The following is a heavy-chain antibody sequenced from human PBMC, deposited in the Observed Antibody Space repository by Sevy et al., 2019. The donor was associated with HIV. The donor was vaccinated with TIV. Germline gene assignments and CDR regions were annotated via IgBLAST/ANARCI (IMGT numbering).Heavy chain of an antibody. CDR2: ISYDGSNK. D-gene: IGHD3-22*01. J-gene: IGHJ3*02. Sequence: GGSLRLSCAASGFTFSSYAMHWVRQAPGKGLEWVAVISYDGSNKYYAGYGKGRFTIARDNSKNTLYLQMNSLRAEDTEVYYCARDRRNYYDSSGSLFGAFDIWGQGTMVTFSS. CDR1: GFTFSSYA. V-gene: IGHV3-30-3*01. CDR3: ARDRRNYYDSSGSLFGAFDI.